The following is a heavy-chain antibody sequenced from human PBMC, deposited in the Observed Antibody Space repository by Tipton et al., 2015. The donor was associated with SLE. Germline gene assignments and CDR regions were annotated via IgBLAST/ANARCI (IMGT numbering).Heavy chain of an antibody. V-gene: IGHV5-51*03. CDR1: GYSFISYW. CDR2: IYPGDPDT. CDR3: ARSVWWLPPDYYYMDV. D-gene: IGHD5-12*01. J-gene: IGHJ6*03. Sequence: QLVQSGAEVKKPGESLKISCKGSGYSFISYWIGWVRQMPGKGLEWMGIIYPGDPDTRYSPSFQGQVTISADKSISTAYLQWSSLKASDTAMYYCARSVWWLPPDYYYMDVWGKGTTVTVSS.